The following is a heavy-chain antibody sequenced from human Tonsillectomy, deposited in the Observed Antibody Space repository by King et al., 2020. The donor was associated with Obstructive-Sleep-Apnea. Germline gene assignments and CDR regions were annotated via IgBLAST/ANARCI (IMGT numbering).Heavy chain of an antibody. Sequence: QLQESGPGLVKPSETLSLTCTVSGGSISSYYWSWIRQPPGKGLEWIGYVYYSGSTHYNPTLKSRVTITVDTSKKQFSLKLSSVTAADTAVYYCAISVDTAMVFDYWGQGTLVTVSS. CDR3: AISVDTAMVFDY. D-gene: IGHD5-18*01. CDR2: VYYSGST. CDR1: GGSISSYY. J-gene: IGHJ4*02. V-gene: IGHV4-59*08.